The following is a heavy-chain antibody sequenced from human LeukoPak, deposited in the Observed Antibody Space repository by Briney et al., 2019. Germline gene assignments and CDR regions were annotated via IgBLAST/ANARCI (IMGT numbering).Heavy chain of an antibody. CDR1: GFTFSSYW. V-gene: IGHV3-7*01. CDR2: IKQDGSEK. J-gene: IGHJ4*02. CDR3: ARDRTLKRWLQPDLFDY. Sequence: GGSLRLSCAASGFTFSSYWMSWVRQAPGKGLEWVANIKQDGSEKYYVDSVKGRFTISRDNAKNSLYLQMSSLRAEDTAVYYCARDRTLKRWLQPDLFDYWGQGTLVTVSS. D-gene: IGHD5-24*01.